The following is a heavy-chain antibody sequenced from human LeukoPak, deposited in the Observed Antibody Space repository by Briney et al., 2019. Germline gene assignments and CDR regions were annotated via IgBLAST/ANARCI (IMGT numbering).Heavy chain of an antibody. D-gene: IGHD3-10*01. CDR2: FDPEDGET. Sequence: ASVKVSCKVSGYTLTKLSMHWVRQAPGKGLEWMGGFDPEDGETIYAQKFQGRVTMTEDTSTDTAYMELSSLRSEDTAVYDCATSPHREYYFDYWGQGTVVTVSS. V-gene: IGHV1-24*01. CDR1: GYTLTKLS. J-gene: IGHJ4*02. CDR3: ATSPHREYYFDY.